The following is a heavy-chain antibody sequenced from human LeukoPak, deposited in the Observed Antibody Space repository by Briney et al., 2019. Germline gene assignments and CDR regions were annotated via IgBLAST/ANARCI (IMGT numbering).Heavy chain of an antibody. CDR1: GYTFTAYY. V-gene: IGHV1-2*06. D-gene: IGHD3-22*01. CDR2: INPNSGGT. CDR3: ARGLHDSSGYYPEAAFDI. Sequence: ASVKVSCKASGYTFTAYYMHWVRQAPGQGLEWMGRINPNSGGTNYAQKFQGRVTMTRDTSISTAYMELSSLRSEDTAVYYCARGLHDSSGYYPEAAFDIWGQGTRVTVSS. J-gene: IGHJ3*02.